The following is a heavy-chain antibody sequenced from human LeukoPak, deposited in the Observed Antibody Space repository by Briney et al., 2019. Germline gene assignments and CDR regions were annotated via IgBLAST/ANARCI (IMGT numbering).Heavy chain of an antibody. CDR1: GFTFSSYG. Sequence: PGGSLRLSCAASGFTFSSYGMSWVRQAPGKGLEWVSAISGSGGSTYYADSVKGRFTISRDSSKNTLYLQMNSLRAEDTAVYYCAKDREYYYGSGSYYPMNWFDPWGQGTLVTVSS. D-gene: IGHD3-10*01. CDR3: AKDREYYYGSGSYYPMNWFDP. V-gene: IGHV3-23*01. CDR2: ISGSGGST. J-gene: IGHJ5*02.